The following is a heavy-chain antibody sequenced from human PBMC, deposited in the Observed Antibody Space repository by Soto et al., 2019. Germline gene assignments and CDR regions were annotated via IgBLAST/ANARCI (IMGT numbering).Heavy chain of an antibody. CDR3: TSSGGHSAIKAFDF. CDR1: GFSFSSHW. CDR2: SNSDGSDT. Sequence: DVQLVESGGGSAQPGGSLTPSCEASGFSFSSHWMHWVRQAPGRGLMWVSRSNSDGSDTMYADSVKGRFTISRDNAKNTVSLQMNGLRAEDTGLYYCTSSGGHSAIKAFDFWGQGAMVTVSS. V-gene: IGHV3-74*03. J-gene: IGHJ3*01. D-gene: IGHD2-2*01.